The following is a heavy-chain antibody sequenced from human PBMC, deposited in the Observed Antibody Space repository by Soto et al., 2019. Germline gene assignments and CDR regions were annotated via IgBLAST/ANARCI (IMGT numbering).Heavy chain of an antibody. J-gene: IGHJ6*02. CDR3: TRPGSIAARPYYYYYGMDV. Sequence: QPGGSLRLSCAASGFTFSGSAMHWVRQASGKGLEWVGRIRSKANSYATAYAASVKGRFTISRDDSKNTAYLQMNSLKTEDTAVYYCTRPGSIAARPYYYYYGMDVWGQGTTVTVSS. D-gene: IGHD6-6*01. CDR2: IRSKANSYAT. V-gene: IGHV3-73*01. CDR1: GFTFSGSA.